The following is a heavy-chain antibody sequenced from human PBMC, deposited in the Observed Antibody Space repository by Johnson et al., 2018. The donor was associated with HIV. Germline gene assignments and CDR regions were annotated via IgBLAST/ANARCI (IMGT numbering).Heavy chain of an antibody. CDR1: GFTFDDYA. Sequence: VQLVESGGGVVRPGGSLRLSCAASGFTFDDYAMHWVRQAPGKGLEWVSGISWNSGSIGYADSVKGRFTISRDNAKNSLYLQMNSLRAEDTAVYYCAFRHNWNYGDVFDIWGQGTMVTVSS. V-gene: IGHV3-9*01. CDR3: AFRHNWNYGDVFDI. D-gene: IGHD1-7*01. J-gene: IGHJ3*02. CDR2: ISWNSGSI.